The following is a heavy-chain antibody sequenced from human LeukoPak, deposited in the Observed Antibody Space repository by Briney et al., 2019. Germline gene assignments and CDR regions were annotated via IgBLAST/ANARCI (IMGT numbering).Heavy chain of an antibody. CDR3: ARSGASSSGWPFGF. CDR2: IYHDGST. J-gene: IGHJ4*02. V-gene: IGHV4-38-2*02. D-gene: IGHD6-19*01. CDR1: GYSISSGYY. Sequence: SETLSLTCTVSGYSISSGYYWGWIRQPPGKGLEWIGNIYHDGSTYYNPSLRSRVTISVDTSKNQFSLTVSSVTAADTAVYYCARSGASSSGWPFGFWGQGTLVTVPS.